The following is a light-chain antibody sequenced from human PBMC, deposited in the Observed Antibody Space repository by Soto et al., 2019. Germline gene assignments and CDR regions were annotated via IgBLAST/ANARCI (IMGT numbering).Light chain of an antibody. CDR1: QSILYSSNNKNY. CDR3: QQYYSTPQT. V-gene: IGKV4-1*01. Sequence: DIVMTQSPDSLAVSLGERATINCKSSQSILYSSNNKNYLAWYQQKPGQPPKLLIYWASTRESGVPDRFSGSGSGTDFTXTVSSLQAEDVAVYYCQQYYSTPQTFGQGTKVEIK. J-gene: IGKJ1*01. CDR2: WAS.